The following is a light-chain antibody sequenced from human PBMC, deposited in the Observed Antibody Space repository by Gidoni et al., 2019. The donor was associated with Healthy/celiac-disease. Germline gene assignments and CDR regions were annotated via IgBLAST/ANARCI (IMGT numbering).Light chain of an antibody. Sequence: QSVLTPPPSVSGAPGQRVTIPCTGSSSNIGAGYDVHWYQPLPGTAPKLLIYGNSNRTSGVPDRFSGSKSGTSASLAITGLQAEDEADYYCQSYDSSLSGSHVVFGGGTKLTVL. CDR2: GNS. J-gene: IGLJ2*01. V-gene: IGLV1-40*01. CDR3: QSYDSSLSGSHVV. CDR1: SSNIGAGYD.